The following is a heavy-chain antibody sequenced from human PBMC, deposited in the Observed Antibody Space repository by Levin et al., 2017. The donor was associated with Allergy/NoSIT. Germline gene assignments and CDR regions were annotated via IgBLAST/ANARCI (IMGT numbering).Heavy chain of an antibody. CDR2: IYPGNSDA. CDR3: ARLPRGTDWFDP. Sequence: GESLKISCEASGYTFTSYWVGWVRQMPGKGLEFMGIIYPGNSDARYSPSFQGQVTMSVDNSINTAYLRWSSLKASDTAIYYCARLPRGTDWFDPWGQGTLVTVS. J-gene: IGHJ5*02. D-gene: IGHD3-10*01. CDR1: GYTFTSYW. V-gene: IGHV5-51*01.